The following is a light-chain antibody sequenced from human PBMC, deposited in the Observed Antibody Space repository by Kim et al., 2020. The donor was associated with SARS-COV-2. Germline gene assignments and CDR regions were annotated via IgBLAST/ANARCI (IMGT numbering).Light chain of an antibody. CDR2: NAS. J-gene: IGKJ4*01. V-gene: IGKV1-27*01. Sequence: DIQMTQSPPSLSASVGDRITMTCRASQAIGNYLAWYQQKPGQAPKLLIYNASILQSGVPSRFSGSRSGTDFTLTITSLQPEDVATYYCQKYDSAPLTFGGGTKLEIK. CDR3: QKYDSAPLT. CDR1: QAIGNY.